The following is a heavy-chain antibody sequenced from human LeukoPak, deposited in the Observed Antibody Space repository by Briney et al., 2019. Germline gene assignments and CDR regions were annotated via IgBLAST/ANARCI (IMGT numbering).Heavy chain of an antibody. CDR3: AKDGSDCSGGSCYHYFDY. CDR2: IIGSGGST. J-gene: IGHJ4*02. V-gene: IGHV3-23*01. D-gene: IGHD2-15*01. Sequence: GGSLTLSCVPYAFSLSMHAMRWVRQAPGRGRDWVSAIIGSGGSTHHADSVKESFTISRDNSKNTLYLQMNSLRAEDTAVYYCAKDGSDCSGGSCYHYFDYWGQGTLVTVSS. CDR1: AFSLSMHA.